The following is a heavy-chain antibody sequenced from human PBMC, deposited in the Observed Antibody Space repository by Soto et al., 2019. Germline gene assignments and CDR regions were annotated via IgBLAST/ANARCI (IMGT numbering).Heavy chain of an antibody. Sequence: ASVKVSCKPSGYTFTSYAMHWVHQAPGQRLEWMGWINAGNGNTKYSQKFQGRVTITRDTSASTAYMELSSLRSEDTAVYYCARRSAGYCSSTSCYSEFDYWGQGTLVTVSS. V-gene: IGHV1-3*01. CDR1: GYTFTSYA. D-gene: IGHD2-2*01. J-gene: IGHJ4*02. CDR2: INAGNGNT. CDR3: ARRSAGYCSSTSCYSEFDY.